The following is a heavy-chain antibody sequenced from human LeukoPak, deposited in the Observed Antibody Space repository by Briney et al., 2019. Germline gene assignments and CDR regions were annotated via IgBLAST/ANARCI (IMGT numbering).Heavy chain of an antibody. D-gene: IGHD5-12*01. CDR2: NSGSGGST. CDR3: AKGRGYSGYELDY. J-gene: IGHJ4*02. V-gene: IGHV3-23*01. Sequence: GGSLRLSCVASGFTFSSYAMSWVRQAPGKGLEWVSANSGSGGSTYYADSVKGRVTISRDNSKNTLYLQMISLRAEDTAVYYCAKGRGYSGYELDYWGQGTLVTVSS. CDR1: GFTFSSYA.